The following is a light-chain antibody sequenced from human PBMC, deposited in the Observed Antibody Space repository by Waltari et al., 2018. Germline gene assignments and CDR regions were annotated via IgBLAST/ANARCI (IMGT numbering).Light chain of an antibody. Sequence: QSALTQPASVSGSPGQSITISCTGTTSDVGGYNYVSWYQQHPGKAPKLMIFDVSYRPAGVSSRFSRSKSGNTASLTISALQTEDEADYYCSSYTSSNPVFGGGTKLTVL. V-gene: IGLV2-14*03. CDR3: SSYTSSNPV. CDR2: DVS. J-gene: IGLJ2*01. CDR1: TSDVGGYNY.